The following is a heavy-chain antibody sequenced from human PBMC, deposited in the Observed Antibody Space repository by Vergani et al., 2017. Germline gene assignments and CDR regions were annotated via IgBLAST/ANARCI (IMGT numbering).Heavy chain of an antibody. V-gene: IGHV3-48*01. CDR2: ISSSSSTI. Sequence: EVQLLESGGGLVQPGGSLRLSCAASGFTFSSYSMNWVRQAPGKGLEWVSYISSSSSTIYYADSVKGRFTISRDNAKNSLYLQMNSLRAEDTAVYYCARERGVVPAAREGMDVWGQGTTVTVSS. CDR3: ARERGVVPAAREGMDV. CDR1: GFTFSSYS. J-gene: IGHJ6*02. D-gene: IGHD2-2*01.